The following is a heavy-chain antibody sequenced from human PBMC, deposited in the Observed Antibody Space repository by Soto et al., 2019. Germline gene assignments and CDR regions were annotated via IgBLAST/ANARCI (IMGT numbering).Heavy chain of an antibody. D-gene: IGHD1-26*01. CDR2: ISAYNGNT. CDR1: GYTFTSYG. CDR3: ATVTSSIVAAHADYYYGLDV. J-gene: IGHJ6*02. Sequence: ASVKVSCKASGYTFTSYGISWVRQAPGQGLEWMGWISAYNGNTNYAQKLQGRVTMTTDTSTSTAYMELRSLRSDDTAVYYCATVTSSIVAAHADYYYGLDVWGQGTTVTVSS. V-gene: IGHV1-18*01.